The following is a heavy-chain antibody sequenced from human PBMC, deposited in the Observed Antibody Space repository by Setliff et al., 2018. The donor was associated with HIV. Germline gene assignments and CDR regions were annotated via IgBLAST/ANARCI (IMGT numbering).Heavy chain of an antibody. CDR2: INPHTGVT. V-gene: IGHV1-2*02. J-gene: IGHJ4*02. Sequence: ASVKVSCKTSGYIFIRYYIFWVRQAPGQGLEWMGNINPHTGVTRYAEKFQGRVTMTRDTSISTIYMELSRLRSDDTAVYYCARGYRQSVDTAAYWGQGTLVTVSS. D-gene: IGHD5-18*01. CDR1: GYIFIRYY. CDR3: ARGYRQSVDTAAY.